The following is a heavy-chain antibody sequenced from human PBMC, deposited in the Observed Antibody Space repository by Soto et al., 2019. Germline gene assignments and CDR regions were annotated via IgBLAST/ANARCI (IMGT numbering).Heavy chain of an antibody. CDR3: ARDSGMEWPRYGMDV. CDR2: INAGNGNT. J-gene: IGHJ6*02. V-gene: IGHV1-3*01. D-gene: IGHD3-3*01. CDR1: GYTFTSYA. Sequence: ASVKVSCKASGYTFTSYAMHRVRQAPGQRLEWMGWINAGNGNTKYSQKFQGRVTITRDTSASTAYMELSSLRSEDTAVYYCARDSGMEWPRYGMDVWGQGTTVTVS.